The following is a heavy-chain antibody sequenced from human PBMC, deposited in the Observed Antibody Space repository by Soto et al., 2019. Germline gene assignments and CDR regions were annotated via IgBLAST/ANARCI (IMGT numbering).Heavy chain of an antibody. D-gene: IGHD2-15*01. CDR3: AREHRGCSGTDCDEDAFDI. Sequence: QVQLVQSGAEVKKPGASVKVSCKASRYTFTSYYMNWVRQTPGQGHEWMGIINPSGGRTTYGQKFQGGVTMTRETCTSTVYMELNSLTSDDTTIYYCAREHRGCSGTDCDEDAFDIWGQGTMVTVSS. CDR1: RYTFTSYY. CDR2: INPSGGRT. J-gene: IGHJ3*02. V-gene: IGHV1-46*01.